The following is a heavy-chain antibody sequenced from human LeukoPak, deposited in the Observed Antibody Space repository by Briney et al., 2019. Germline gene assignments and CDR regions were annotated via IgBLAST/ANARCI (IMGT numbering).Heavy chain of an antibody. CDR2: NKGDGTIT. V-gene: IGHV3-74*03. J-gene: IGHJ4*02. CDR3: AKDLYSGYDPYYFDY. CDR1: GFTFSTYW. D-gene: IGHD5-12*01. Sequence: TGGSLRLSCAASGFTFSTYWMHWVRQATGKGLVCVSRNKGDGTITTYADSVRGRFTISRDNAKNTLYLQMNSLRAEDTAVYYCAKDLYSGYDPYYFDYWGQGTLVTVSS.